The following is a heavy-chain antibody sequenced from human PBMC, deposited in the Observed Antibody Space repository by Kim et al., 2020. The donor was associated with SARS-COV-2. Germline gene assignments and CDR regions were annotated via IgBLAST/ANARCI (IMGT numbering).Heavy chain of an antibody. J-gene: IGHJ1*01. V-gene: IGHV3-23*01. CDR3: ASKGVGVLGAKYFQY. CDR2: ISSGGGST. CDR1: GFTFSSYA. Sequence: GGSLRLSCAASGFTFSSYAMSWVRQAPRKSLEWVSSISSGGGSTYHADSVKGRFTISRDNSKNTLYLQMNSLRAEDTAVFYCASKGVGVLGAKYFQYWGQGALVTVSS. D-gene: IGHD3-3*02.